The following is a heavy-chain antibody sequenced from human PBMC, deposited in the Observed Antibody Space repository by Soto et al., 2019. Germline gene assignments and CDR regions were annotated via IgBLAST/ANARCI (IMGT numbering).Heavy chain of an antibody. D-gene: IGHD3-16*01. CDR3: ARALGSWGAYYFDY. V-gene: IGHV2-5*02. J-gene: IGHJ4*02. Sequence: QITLKESGPTLVKPTQTLTLTCTFSGFSLNTYGVGVGWIRQPPGKALEWLALIYWDDDKRYSPSLKSRPTITKDTSKNQVVLTMTNMDPVDTVTYYCARALGSWGAYYFDYWGQGTLVTVSS. CDR2: IYWDDDK. CDR1: GFSLNTYGVG.